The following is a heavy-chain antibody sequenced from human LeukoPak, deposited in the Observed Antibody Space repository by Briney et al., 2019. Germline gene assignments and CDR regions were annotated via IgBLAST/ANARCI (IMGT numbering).Heavy chain of an antibody. CDR3: ARAVAVAGTLSFEY. D-gene: IGHD6-19*01. CDR2: INHSGST. V-gene: IGHV4-34*01. J-gene: IGHJ4*02. CDR1: GGSFSGYY. Sequence: PSETLSLTCAVYGGSFSGYYWSWIRQPPGKGLEWIGEINHSGSTNYNPSLKSRVTISVDTSKNQFSLKLSSVTAADTAVYYCARAVAVAGTLSFEYWDQGTLVTVSS.